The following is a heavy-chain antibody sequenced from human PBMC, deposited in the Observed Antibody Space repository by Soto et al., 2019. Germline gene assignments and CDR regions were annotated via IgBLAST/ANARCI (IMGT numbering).Heavy chain of an antibody. D-gene: IGHD4-4*01. CDR3: ARQRPDNSNYWGWFDP. Sequence: EVQLVESGGGLVQPGGSLGLSCAASGFTFRSYWMHWVRQAPGKGLVWVSCISGDGITTYAESVKGRFTISRDNAKNTLYLQMNSLRVEDTAVYYCARQRPDNSNYWGWFDPWGQGTLVTVSS. CDR2: ISGDGIT. J-gene: IGHJ5*02. CDR1: GFTFRSYW. V-gene: IGHV3-74*01.